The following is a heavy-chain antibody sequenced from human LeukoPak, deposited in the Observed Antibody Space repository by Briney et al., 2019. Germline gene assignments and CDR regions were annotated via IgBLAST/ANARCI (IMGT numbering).Heavy chain of an antibody. Sequence: GGSPRLSCAASGFTFSSYSMNWVRQAPGKGLEWISYIGISSGNTKYADSVKGRFTISGDKAKNSVYLQMNSPRVEDTAVYYCARDTKYAFDNWGQGTLVTVSS. CDR2: IGISSGNT. V-gene: IGHV3-48*01. CDR3: ARDTKYAFDN. D-gene: IGHD2-2*01. CDR1: GFTFSSYS. J-gene: IGHJ4*02.